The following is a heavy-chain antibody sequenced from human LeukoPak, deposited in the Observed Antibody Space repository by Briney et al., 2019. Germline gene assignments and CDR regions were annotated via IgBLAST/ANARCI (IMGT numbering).Heavy chain of an antibody. J-gene: IGHJ4*02. Sequence: GGSLRLSCVVSGFTFSNYQMTWVRQAPGKGLEWVANIKEDGSEEYYVDSVKGRFSMSRDNAHNSLYLQMSSLGAEDTAVYYCARWGVQWGPDYWGQGTLVTVSS. V-gene: IGHV3-7*01. D-gene: IGHD1-26*01. CDR1: GFTFSNYQ. CDR3: ARWGVQWGPDY. CDR2: IKEDGSEE.